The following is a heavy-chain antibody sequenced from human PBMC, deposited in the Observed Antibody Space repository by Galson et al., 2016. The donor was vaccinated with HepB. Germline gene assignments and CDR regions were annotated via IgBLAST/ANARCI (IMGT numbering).Heavy chain of an antibody. CDR1: GFTFSAYG. V-gene: IGHV3-33*01. D-gene: IGHD5-18*01. J-gene: IGHJ3*02. Sequence: SLRLSCAASGFTFSAYGMHWVRQAPGKGLEWVAVIWYDGSDKFHIDSVKGRFTISRDNSKNTLYLQMNSLRADDTAVYFCARGLATARGAFDIWGQGTMVTVSS. CDR2: IWYDGSDK. CDR3: ARGLATARGAFDI.